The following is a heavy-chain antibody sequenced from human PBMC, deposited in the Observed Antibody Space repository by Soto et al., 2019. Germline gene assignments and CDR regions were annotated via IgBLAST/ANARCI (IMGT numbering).Heavy chain of an antibody. D-gene: IGHD6-19*01. CDR2: ISYDGSNK. V-gene: IGHV3-30-3*01. J-gene: IGHJ4*02. CDR3: ARDQGIAVAGTGGNSWYFDY. Sequence: GGSLRLSCAASGFTFSSYAMHWVRQAPGKGLEWVAVISYDGSNKYYADSVKGRFTISRDNSKNTLYLQMNSLRAEDTAVYYCARDQGIAVAGTGGNSWYFDYWGQGTLVTVSS. CDR1: GFTFSSYA.